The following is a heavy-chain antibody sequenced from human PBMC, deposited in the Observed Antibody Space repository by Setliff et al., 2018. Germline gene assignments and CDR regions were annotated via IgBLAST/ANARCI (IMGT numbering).Heavy chain of an antibody. V-gene: IGHV1-46*03. CDR2: INPSGGLT. J-gene: IGHJ3*02. CDR1: ADTFTGYY. Sequence: ASVKVSCKASADTFTGYYVHWVRQAPGQGLEWMGIINPSGGLTRYAQKFQGRVTMTRDTSTSTVYMEVSSLRSEDTAVYYCARDRYYNSWSGTSITAPHDAFDIWGQGTMVTVSS. CDR3: ARDRYYNSWSGTSITAPHDAFDI. D-gene: IGHD3-3*01.